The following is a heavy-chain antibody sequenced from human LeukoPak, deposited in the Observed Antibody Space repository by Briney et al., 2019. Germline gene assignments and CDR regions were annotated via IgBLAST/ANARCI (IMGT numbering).Heavy chain of an antibody. J-gene: IGHJ4*02. CDR2: IYTSGST. CDR3: ARDGYTYGFDY. Sequence: SETLSLTCTVSGGSISSYYWSWIRQPPGKGLEWIGYIYTSGSTNYNPSLKSRVTISVDTSKNQFSLKLSSVTAADTAVYYCARDGYTYGFDYWGQGARVTVSS. D-gene: IGHD5-18*01. V-gene: IGHV4-4*09. CDR1: GGSISSYY.